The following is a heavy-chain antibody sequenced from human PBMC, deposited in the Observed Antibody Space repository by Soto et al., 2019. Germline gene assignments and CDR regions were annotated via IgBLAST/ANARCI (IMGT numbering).Heavy chain of an antibody. J-gene: IGHJ3*01. CDR3: ARGDRGAFDL. CDR1: GFTFSYYW. Sequence: PGGSLRLSCAASGFTFSYYWMHWVRQAPGQGLVWVSRIHSDGSSTTYADSVEGRFTISRDNAKNTLYLQMNGLRAEDTAVYYCARGDRGAFDLWGQGTMVTVSS. CDR2: IHSDGSST. D-gene: IGHD2-21*02. V-gene: IGHV3-74*01.